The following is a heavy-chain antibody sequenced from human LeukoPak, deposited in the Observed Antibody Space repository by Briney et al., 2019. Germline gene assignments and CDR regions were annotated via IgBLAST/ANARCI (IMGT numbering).Heavy chain of an antibody. CDR2: IKQDGSEK. Sequence: PGGSLRLSCAASGFTFSSYWMSWVRQAPGKGLEWVANIKQDGSEKYYVDSVKGRFTISRDNAKNSLYLQMNSLRAEDTAVYYCARALSLFGVVIMAYDYWGQGTLVTVSS. V-gene: IGHV3-7*01. J-gene: IGHJ4*02. CDR1: GFTFSSYW. D-gene: IGHD3-3*01. CDR3: ARALSLFGVVIMAYDY.